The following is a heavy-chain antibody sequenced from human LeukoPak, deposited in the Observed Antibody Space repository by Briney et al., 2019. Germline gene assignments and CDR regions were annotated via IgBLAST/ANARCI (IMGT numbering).Heavy chain of an antibody. CDR3: ARDGASGFGFNWFDP. CDR1: GYTFTNYY. Sequence: ASVKVSCKAFGYTFTNYYIHWVRQAPGQDLESMGIINPSSGSTSYAQKFRGRVTMTRDMSTGTVYMELTSLRSEDTALYYCARDGASGFGFNWFDPWGQGTLVTVSS. V-gene: IGHV1-46*01. D-gene: IGHD1-26*01. J-gene: IGHJ5*02. CDR2: INPSSGST.